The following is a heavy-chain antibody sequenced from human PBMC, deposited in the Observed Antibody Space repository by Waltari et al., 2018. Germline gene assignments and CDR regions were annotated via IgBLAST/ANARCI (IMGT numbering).Heavy chain of an antibody. J-gene: IGHJ3*02. CDR1: GGSISSGSYY. Sequence: QVQLQESGPGLVKPSQTLSLTCTVSGGSISSGSYYWSWIRQPAGKGLEWIRRNYTSGSTNSNPSLKSRVTISVDTSKNQFALKLSSVTAADTAVYYCARENSAFDIWGQGTMVTVSS. CDR2: NYTSGST. CDR3: ARENSAFDI. V-gene: IGHV4-61*02.